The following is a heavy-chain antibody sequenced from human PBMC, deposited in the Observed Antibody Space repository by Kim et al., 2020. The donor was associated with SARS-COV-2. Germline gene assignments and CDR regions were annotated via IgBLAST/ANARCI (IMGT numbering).Heavy chain of an antibody. CDR2: FYGGAEAA. Sequence: GGSLRLSCAASGFTFWGYTMNWVRQAPGKGLEWVSLFYGGAEAARSADSVKGRFTISRDNSKITLYLQMTTLRVEDTAVYYCVKGTGFILPSDSTYNLDVWGQGTTVIVSS. V-gene: IGHV3-23*03. CDR3: VKGTGFILPSDSTYNLDV. CDR1: GFTFWGYT. J-gene: IGHJ6*02. D-gene: IGHD1-26*01.